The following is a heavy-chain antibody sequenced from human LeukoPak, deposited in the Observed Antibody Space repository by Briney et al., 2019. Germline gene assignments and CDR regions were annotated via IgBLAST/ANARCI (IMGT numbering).Heavy chain of an antibody. Sequence: SVKVSCKASGGTFSSYAISWVRQAPGQGLEWMGGIIPIFGTANYAQKFQGRVTITADESTSTAYMKLSSLRSEDTAVYYCARGLYRSSVAGPGGYWGQGTLVTVSS. V-gene: IGHV1-69*13. CDR3: ARGLYRSSVAGPGGY. J-gene: IGHJ4*02. CDR1: GGTFSSYA. D-gene: IGHD6-19*01. CDR2: IIPIFGTA.